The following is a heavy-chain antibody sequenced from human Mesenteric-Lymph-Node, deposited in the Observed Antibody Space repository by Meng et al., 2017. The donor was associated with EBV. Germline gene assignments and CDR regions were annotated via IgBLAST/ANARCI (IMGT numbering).Heavy chain of an antibody. CDR1: GGSLSSSSYY. CDR3: ARDWGFPYTFDD. D-gene: IGHD7-27*01. Sequence: EVQGSGLGPVEPSGTLSLNCSGFGGSLSSSSYYWAWIRQPPGKGLEWVSTISGSGGSTYFADSVKGRFTVSRDNSKNTLYLQMNSLRAEDTAVYYCARDWGFPYTFDDWGRGTLVTVSS. V-gene: IGHV3-23*01. J-gene: IGHJ4*02. CDR2: ISGSGGST.